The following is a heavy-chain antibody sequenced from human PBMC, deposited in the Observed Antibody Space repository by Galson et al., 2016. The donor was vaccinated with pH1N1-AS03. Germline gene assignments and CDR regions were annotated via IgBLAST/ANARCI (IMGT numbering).Heavy chain of an antibody. CDR3: ARDFHSSNV. CDR2: INPSSGGT. V-gene: IGHV1-2*02. CDR1: GYTFSDYY. J-gene: IGHJ4*01. D-gene: IGHD2-15*01. Sequence: SCKASGYTFSDYYMHWVRQAPGQGLEWMGWINPSSGGTKSGQKFQGRVTMTTDTSISTAYMEVTGLRGDDTAGYYCARDFHSSNVWGQGTLVTVSS.